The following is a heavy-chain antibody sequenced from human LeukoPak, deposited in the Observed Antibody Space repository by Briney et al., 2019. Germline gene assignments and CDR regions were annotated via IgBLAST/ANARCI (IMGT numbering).Heavy chain of an antibody. CDR2: IYYSGST. J-gene: IGHJ4*02. CDR3: ARDARVGTRYFDY. CDR1: GGSIRSSGYY. D-gene: IGHD4-23*01. Sequence: SETLSLTCSVSGGSIRSSGYYWGWIRQPPGKGLEWIGTIYYSGSTYYNPSLKSRVTISVDTSKNQFSLKLSSVTAADTAVYYCARDARVGTRYFDYWGQGTLVTVFS. V-gene: IGHV4-39*07.